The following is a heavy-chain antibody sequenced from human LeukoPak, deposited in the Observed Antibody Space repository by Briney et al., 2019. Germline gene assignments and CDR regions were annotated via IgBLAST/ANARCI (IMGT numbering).Heavy chain of an antibody. Sequence: GGSLRLSCAASGCTFSDHYLDWVRQAPGKGLEWVGRSRSKTNRYTTQYAASVKGRFTISRDDSKNSLYLQMNSLKTEDTAVYYCARSGSGSSWYYFDYWGQGTLVTVSS. CDR1: GCTFSDHY. D-gene: IGHD1-26*01. J-gene: IGHJ4*02. CDR2: SRSKTNRYTT. CDR3: ARSGSGSSWYYFDY. V-gene: IGHV3-72*01.